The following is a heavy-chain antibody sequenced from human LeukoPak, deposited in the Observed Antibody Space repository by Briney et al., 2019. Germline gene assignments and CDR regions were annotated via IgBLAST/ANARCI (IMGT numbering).Heavy chain of an antibody. CDR3: ARGAESPHY. CDR2: IYYRGST. Sequence: PSETLSLTCTVSGGSISGSSFYWGWIRQPPGKGLEWIGGIYYRGSTYYNPSLKSRVTISVDTSMKQFSLNLISVTAADTAVYYCARGAESPHYWGQGTLVTVSS. D-gene: IGHD3-16*01. CDR1: GGSISGSSFY. V-gene: IGHV4-39*01. J-gene: IGHJ4*02.